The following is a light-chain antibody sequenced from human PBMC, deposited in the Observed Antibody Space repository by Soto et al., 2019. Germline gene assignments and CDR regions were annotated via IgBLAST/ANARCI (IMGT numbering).Light chain of an antibody. Sequence: LTQSPATLCLCPGERASLXCRASQSIDTDLDWYQQSSGGALRPLNYEVSRRDTGITPRCSGSGGGKFFILTSSMLEPEDAATYRCQQRRSSLTFGGGTKVDI. CDR1: QSIDTD. CDR3: QQRRSSLT. CDR2: EVS. J-gene: IGKJ4*02. V-gene: IGKV3D-11*02.